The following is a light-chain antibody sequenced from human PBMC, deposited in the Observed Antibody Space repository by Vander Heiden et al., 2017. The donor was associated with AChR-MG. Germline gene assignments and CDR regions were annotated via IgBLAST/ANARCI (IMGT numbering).Light chain of an antibody. CDR2: LGS. Sequence: DIVVTQSPLYLSVTPGEPASISCRSSQSLLHSTGNNYLDWYLQKPGQSPHLLIYLGSNRASGVPDRISGSGSGTDFTLKISRVEAEDVGVYYCMQSLQTPWTFGQGTKVEIK. CDR1: QSLLHSTGNNY. J-gene: IGKJ1*01. CDR3: MQSLQTPWT. V-gene: IGKV2-28*01.